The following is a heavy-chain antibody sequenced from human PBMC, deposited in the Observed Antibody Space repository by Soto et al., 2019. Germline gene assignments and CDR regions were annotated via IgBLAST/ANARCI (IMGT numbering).Heavy chain of an antibody. CDR1: GSTFDDNG. CDR2: INRNGGST. D-gene: IGHD1-26*01. Sequence: EVQLVESGGGVVRPGGSLRLSCAASGSTFDDNGMSWVRQAPGKGLEWVSGINRNGGSTGYADSVKGRFTISRDNAKNSLYLQMNSLRAEDTALYYCARSVGATIWFDPWGQGTLVTVSS. CDR3: ARSVGATIWFDP. J-gene: IGHJ5*02. V-gene: IGHV3-20*04.